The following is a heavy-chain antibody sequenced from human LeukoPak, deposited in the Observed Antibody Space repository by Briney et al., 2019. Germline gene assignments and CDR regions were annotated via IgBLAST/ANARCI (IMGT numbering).Heavy chain of an antibody. CDR2: IKSKTDGGTT. CDR3: TTEPLGYFDY. CDR1: GFTLSSAW. V-gene: IGHV3-15*01. J-gene: IGHJ4*02. Sequence: TGGSLTLSCAPSGFTLSSAWMSWVRQAPGEGLEWVGRIKSKTDGGTTDYAAPVKGRFTISRDDPKNTLNLRMNSLKTEDTAVYYCTTEPLGYFDYWGQGALVTVSS.